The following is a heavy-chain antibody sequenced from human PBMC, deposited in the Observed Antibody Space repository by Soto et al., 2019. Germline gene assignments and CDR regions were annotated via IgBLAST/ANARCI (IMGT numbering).Heavy chain of an antibody. D-gene: IGHD3-10*01. CDR2: IYYLGST. CDR1: CCSLINEY. Sequence: PSETLSLTFICSCCSLINEYGSWIRQPSWKGLEWIVYIYYLGSTDYNPSLKSRVTISVDTSKRQFSLRLTSVTAADTAVYYCARDGYDGSGSPYPAYWGPGTQV. V-gene: IGHV4-59*01. CDR3: ARDGYDGSGSPYPAY. J-gene: IGHJ4*02.